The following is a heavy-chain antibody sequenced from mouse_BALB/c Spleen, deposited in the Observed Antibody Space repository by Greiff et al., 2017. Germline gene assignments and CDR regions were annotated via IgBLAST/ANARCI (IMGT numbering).Heavy chain of an antibody. Sequence: QVQLQQSAAELARPGASVKMSCKASGYTFTSYTMHWVNQRPGQGLEWIGYINPSSGYTEYNQKFKDKTTLTADKSSSTAYMQLSSLTSEDSAVYYCARGGWLLSGFAYWGQGTLVTVS. CDR3: ARGGWLLSGFAY. CDR1: GYTFTSYT. D-gene: IGHD2-3*01. V-gene: IGHV1-4*02. J-gene: IGHJ3*01. CDR2: INPSSGYT.